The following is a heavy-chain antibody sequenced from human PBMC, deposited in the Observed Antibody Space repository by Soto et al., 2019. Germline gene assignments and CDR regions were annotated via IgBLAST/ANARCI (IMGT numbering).Heavy chain of an antibody. CDR3: ARDRNYYGSGSYYNEERYYYYGMDV. Sequence: SVRVSCKASGVTFSSYAISWVRQAPGQGLEWMGGIIPIFGTANYAQKFQGRVTITADESTSTAYMELSSLRSEDTAVYYCARDRNYYGSGSYYNEERYYYYGMDVWGQGTTVTVSS. V-gene: IGHV1-69*13. CDR1: GVTFSSYA. J-gene: IGHJ6*02. D-gene: IGHD3-10*01. CDR2: IIPIFGTA.